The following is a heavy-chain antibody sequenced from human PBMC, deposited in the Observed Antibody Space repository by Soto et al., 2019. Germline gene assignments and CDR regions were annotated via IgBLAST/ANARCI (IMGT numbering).Heavy chain of an antibody. Sequence: LRLSCEASGSTFSNYDMDWVRQAPGKGLEWVAIISFDGSKTYYADSVKGRFTVSRDNSKNTLFLQMNSLRPDDTATYYCVREGYSGSYAAFWGQGSLVTVSS. CDR2: ISFDGSKT. J-gene: IGHJ4*02. V-gene: IGHV3-30*03. D-gene: IGHD1-26*01. CDR1: GSTFSNYD. CDR3: VREGYSGSYAAF.